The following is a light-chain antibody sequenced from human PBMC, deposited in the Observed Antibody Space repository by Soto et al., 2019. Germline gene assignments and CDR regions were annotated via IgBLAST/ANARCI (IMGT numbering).Light chain of an antibody. CDR3: ATWEDNLTARV. J-gene: IGLJ3*02. V-gene: IGLV1-47*01. CDR2: RNN. CDR1: SSNIGSNY. Sequence: QTVVIQPPSASGTPGQRVTISCSGSSSNIGSNYVYWFQQLPGAAPKLLIYRNNQRPSGVPDRFSGSKSGTSASLAISGRRSDDEADFYCATWEDNLTARVFGGGTKVTVL.